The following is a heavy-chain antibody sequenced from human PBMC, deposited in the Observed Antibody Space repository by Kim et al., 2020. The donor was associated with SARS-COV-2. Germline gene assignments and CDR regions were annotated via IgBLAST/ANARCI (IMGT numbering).Heavy chain of an antibody. CDR1: GGSISSSSYY. V-gene: IGHV4-39*01. D-gene: IGHD6-13*01. Sequence: SETLSLTCTVSGGSISSSSYYWGWIRQPPGKGLEWIGNIYSGGTTYYNPSLKSRVTISVDTSKNQFSLKLSSVTAADTAVYYCARQGSSWFDFDYWGQGTLVTVSS. CDR3: ARQGSSWFDFDY. J-gene: IGHJ4*02. CDR2: IYSGGTT.